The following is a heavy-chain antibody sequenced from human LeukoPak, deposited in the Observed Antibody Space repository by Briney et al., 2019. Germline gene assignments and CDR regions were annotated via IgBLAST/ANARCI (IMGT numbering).Heavy chain of an antibody. D-gene: IGHD3-10*01. CDR2: IWYDGNNK. Sequence: GGSLRLSCAASQFTFSNHGMHWVRQAPGKGLEGVAVIWYDGNNKYYADSVKGRFTISRDNSQNTLYLQMNSLRAEDTAVYYCARDRGVRYFDYWGQGTQVTVSS. J-gene: IGHJ4*02. CDR1: QFTFSNHG. V-gene: IGHV3-33*01. CDR3: ARDRGVRYFDY.